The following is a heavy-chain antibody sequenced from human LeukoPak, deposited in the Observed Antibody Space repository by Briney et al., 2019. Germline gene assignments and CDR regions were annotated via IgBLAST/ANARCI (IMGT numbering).Heavy chain of an antibody. CDR2: ISSSSSTI. CDR1: GFTFSSYS. D-gene: IGHD3-22*01. J-gene: IGHJ4*02. CDR3: ARPDDSSGYYYVY. V-gene: IGHV3-48*01. Sequence: GGSLRLSCAAPGFTFSSYSMNWVRQAPGKGLEWVSYISSSSSTIYYADSVKGRFTISRDNAKNSLYLQMNSLRAEDTAVYYCARPDDSSGYYYVYWGQGTLVTVSS.